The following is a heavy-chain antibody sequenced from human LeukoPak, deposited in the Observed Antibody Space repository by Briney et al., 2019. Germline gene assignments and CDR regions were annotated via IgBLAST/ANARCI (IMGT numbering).Heavy chain of an antibody. D-gene: IGHD3-22*01. CDR2: IYHSGST. CDR3: AADYYDTSGSLTDN. J-gene: IGHJ4*02. V-gene: IGHV4-31*03. CDR1: GGSISSGGYY. Sequence: SETLSLTCTVSGGSISSGGYYWSWIRRHPGKGLEWIGYIYHSGSTYYNPSLKSRVTISVVMSKNQFSLNLSSVTAADTAVYYCAADYYDTSGSLTDNWGQGTLVTVSS.